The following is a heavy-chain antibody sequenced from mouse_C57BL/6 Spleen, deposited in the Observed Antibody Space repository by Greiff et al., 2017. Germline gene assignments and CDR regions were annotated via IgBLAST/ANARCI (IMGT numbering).Heavy chain of an antibody. D-gene: IGHD2-14*01. V-gene: IGHV10-1*01. J-gene: IGHJ3*01. CDR1: GFSFNTYA. Sequence: EVMLVESGGGLVQPKGSLKLSCAASGFSFNTYAMNWVRQAPGKGLEWVARIRSKSNNYATYYADSVKDRFTISRDDSESMLYLQMNNLKTEDTAMYYCVNYGYDGFAYWGQGTLVTVSA. CDR2: IRSKSNNYAT. CDR3: VNYGYDGFAY.